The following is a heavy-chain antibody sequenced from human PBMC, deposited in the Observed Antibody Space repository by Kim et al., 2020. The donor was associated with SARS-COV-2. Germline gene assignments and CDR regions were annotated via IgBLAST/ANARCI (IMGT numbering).Heavy chain of an antibody. J-gene: IGHJ6*02. V-gene: IGHV3-23*01. D-gene: IGHD4-17*01. CDR1: GFTFSSYA. CDR2: ISCSGGST. Sequence: GGSLRLSCAASGFTFSSYAMSWVRQAPGKGLEWVSAISCSGGSTYYADSVKGRFTISRDNSKNTLYLQMNSLRAEDTAVYYCAKDLMRTTVTTWASSYGIDVWGQGTPVTVSS. CDR3: AKDLMRTTVTTWASSYGIDV.